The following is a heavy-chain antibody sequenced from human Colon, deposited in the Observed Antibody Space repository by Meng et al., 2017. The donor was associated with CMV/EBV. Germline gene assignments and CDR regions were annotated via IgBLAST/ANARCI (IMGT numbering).Heavy chain of an antibody. CDR3: ARSPRLMLIPPTSSNWNGNNWFDA. Sequence: SETLSLTCTFYGGSFSSYYWSWIRQPPGRGLEWIGEINHSGSTNYNPSLKSRVTISIDTSKNQFSLKLSSVTASDTAVYYCARSPRLMLIPPTSSNWNGNNWFDAWGQGTLVTVSS. CDR1: GGSFSSYY. D-gene: IGHD1-20*01. V-gene: IGHV4-34*01. J-gene: IGHJ5*02. CDR2: INHSGST.